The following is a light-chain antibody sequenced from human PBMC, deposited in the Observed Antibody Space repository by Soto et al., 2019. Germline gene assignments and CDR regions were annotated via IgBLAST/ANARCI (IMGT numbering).Light chain of an antibody. CDR3: QQYGNWPLT. Sequence: EIVVTQSPATLSLSPGERATLSCRASQSISTNLAWYQQKPGQAPRLLIHDASTMATGIPARFSGSGSGTEFTLTISSLQSEDFAVYYCQQYGNWPLTFGGGTKVEIK. CDR2: DAS. J-gene: IGKJ4*01. V-gene: IGKV3-15*01. CDR1: QSISTN.